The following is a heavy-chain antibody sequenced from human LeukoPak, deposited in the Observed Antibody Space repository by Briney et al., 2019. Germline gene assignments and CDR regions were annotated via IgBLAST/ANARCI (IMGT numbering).Heavy chain of an antibody. V-gene: IGHV1-18*01. CDR3: ARDRGGLRYSDWLSWFDP. Sequence: GASVKVSCKASGYTFTSYGISWVRQAPGQGLEWMGWISAYNGNTNYAQKLQGRVTMTTDTSTSTAYMELRSLRSDDTAVYYCARDRGGLRYSDWLSWFDPWGQGTLVTVSS. J-gene: IGHJ5*02. CDR2: ISAYNGNT. D-gene: IGHD3-9*01. CDR1: GYTFTSYG.